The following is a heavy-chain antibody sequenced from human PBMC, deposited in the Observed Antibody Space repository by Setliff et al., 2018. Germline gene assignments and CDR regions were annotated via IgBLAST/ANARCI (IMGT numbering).Heavy chain of an antibody. V-gene: IGHV4-38-2*01. CDR3: ARLYIVVVVAATPAWFDP. D-gene: IGHD2-15*01. Sequence: KPSETLSLTCAVSGYSISSGYYWGWIRQPPGKGLEWIGEINHSGSTNYNPSLKSRVTISVDTSKNQFSLKLSSVTAADTAVYYCARLYIVVVVAATPAWFDPWGQGTLVTVSS. CDR1: GYSISSGYY. J-gene: IGHJ5*02. CDR2: INHSGST.